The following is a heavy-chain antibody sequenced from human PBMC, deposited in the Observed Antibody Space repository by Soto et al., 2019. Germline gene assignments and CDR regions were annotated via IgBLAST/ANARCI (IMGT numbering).Heavy chain of an antibody. CDR3: ARDRSGWYQVVGGNWFDP. CDR2: ISGGGDSI. Sequence: GGSLRLSCAASGFTFSSYAMTWVRQAPGEGLEWVSAISGGGDSIYYADSVKGRFTISRDQSKNTLYLQMHSLRAEDTAVYYCARDRSGWYQVVGGNWFDPWGQGTLVTVSS. V-gene: IGHV3-23*01. D-gene: IGHD6-19*01. J-gene: IGHJ5*02. CDR1: GFTFSSYA.